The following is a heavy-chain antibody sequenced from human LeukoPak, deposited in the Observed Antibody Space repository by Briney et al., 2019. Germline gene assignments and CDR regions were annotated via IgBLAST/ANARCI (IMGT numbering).Heavy chain of an antibody. Sequence: PGGSLRLSCAASGFTFSNAWMSWVRQAPGKGLEWVGRIKSKTDGGTTDYAAPVKGRFTISRDDSKNTLYLQMNSLRTEDTGVYYCTTRFSSPEHFDYWGQGTLVTVSS. D-gene: IGHD2-2*01. CDR2: IKSKTDGGTT. V-gene: IGHV3-15*01. CDR3: TTRFSSPEHFDY. CDR1: GFTFSNAW. J-gene: IGHJ4*02.